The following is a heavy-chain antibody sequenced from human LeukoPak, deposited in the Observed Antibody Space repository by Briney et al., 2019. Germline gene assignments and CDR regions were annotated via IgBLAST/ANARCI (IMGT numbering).Heavy chain of an antibody. J-gene: IGHJ4*02. CDR2: ISGSGGST. CDR3: AKLTLRYFDRELDY. D-gene: IGHD3-9*01. Sequence: GGSLRLSCAASGFTFSSYAMSWVRQAPGRGLEWVSAISGSGGSTYYADSVKGRFTISRDNSKNTLYLQMNSLRAEDTAVYYCAKLTLRYFDRELDYWGQGTLVTVSS. V-gene: IGHV3-23*01. CDR1: GFTFSSYA.